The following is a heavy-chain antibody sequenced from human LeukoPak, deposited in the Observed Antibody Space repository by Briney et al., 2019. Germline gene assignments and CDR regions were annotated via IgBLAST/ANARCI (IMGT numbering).Heavy chain of an antibody. Sequence: PGRSLRLSCAASGFTFSSYAMHWVRQAPGKGLEWVAVISYDGSNKYYADSVKGRFTISRDNSKNTLYLQMNSLRAEDTAVYYCSRYQLLQAYGRDVWGKGTTVTVSS. CDR2: ISYDGSNK. V-gene: IGHV3-30*04. D-gene: IGHD2-2*01. CDR1: GFTFSSYA. CDR3: SRYQLLQAYGRDV. J-gene: IGHJ6*04.